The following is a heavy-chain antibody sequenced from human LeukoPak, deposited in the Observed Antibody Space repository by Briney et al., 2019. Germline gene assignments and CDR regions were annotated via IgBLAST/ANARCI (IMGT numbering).Heavy chain of an antibody. Sequence: GGSLRLSCAASGFTFSTYGMHWVRQAPGKGLDWVAFIRYDGSYKFYADSVKGRFTISRDNSKNTLYLQMNSLRAEDTAVYYCAREPQLGYCSSTSCLDAFDIWGQGTMVTVSS. CDR1: GFTFSTYG. CDR2: IRYDGSYK. J-gene: IGHJ3*02. V-gene: IGHV3-30*02. D-gene: IGHD2-2*01. CDR3: AREPQLGYCSSTSCLDAFDI.